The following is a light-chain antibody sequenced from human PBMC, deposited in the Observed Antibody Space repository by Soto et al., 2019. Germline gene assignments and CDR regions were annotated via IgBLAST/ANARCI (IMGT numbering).Light chain of an antibody. CDR2: AAS. Sequence: DIQMTQSPSSVSASVGDKVTITCRASQGISSRLAWYQQKPGKAPNLLIYAASSLQSGVPSRFSGSGSETDFTLTIGSLQPEDFATYYCQQSNSFPLPFGGGTKVEIK. CDR3: QQSNSFPLP. CDR1: QGISSR. J-gene: IGKJ4*01. V-gene: IGKV1-12*01.